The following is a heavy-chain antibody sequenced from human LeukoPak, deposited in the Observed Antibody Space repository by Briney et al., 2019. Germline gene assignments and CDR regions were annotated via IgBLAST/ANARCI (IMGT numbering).Heavy chain of an antibody. V-gene: IGHV1-8*01. CDR1: GYTFTGYD. CDR2: MNLKSGNT. J-gene: IGHJ4*02. Sequence: GASVKVSCTASGYTFTGYDINGVRQATGQGLGWMLWMNLKSGNTGYAQNFQGRVTMTRNTSTTTAYTELSSLRSQDTAVYYCARGDDYDYFDYWGQGTLVTVSS. CDR3: ARGDDYDYFDY. D-gene: IGHD4-17*01.